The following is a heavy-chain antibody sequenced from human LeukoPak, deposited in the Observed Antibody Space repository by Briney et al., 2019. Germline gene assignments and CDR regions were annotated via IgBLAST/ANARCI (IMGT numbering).Heavy chain of an antibody. CDR2: INHSGST. CDR1: GGSISSYY. CDR3: ARAPPCGGDCNGAFDI. D-gene: IGHD2-21*02. J-gene: IGHJ3*02. V-gene: IGHV4-34*01. Sequence: PSQTLSLTRTVSGGSISSYYWSWVPHPPGKGLEWVGEINHSGSTNYNPSLKSRVTISVDTSKNQFSLKLSSVTAADTAVYYCARAPPCGGDCNGAFDIWGQGTMVTVSS.